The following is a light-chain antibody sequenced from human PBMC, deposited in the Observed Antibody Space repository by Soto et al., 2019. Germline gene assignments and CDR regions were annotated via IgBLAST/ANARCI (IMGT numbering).Light chain of an antibody. V-gene: IGKV1-8*01. CDR1: QGISSY. CDR3: QQYYSYPGT. J-gene: IGKJ3*01. Sequence: AIRMTQSPSSLSASTGDRVTITCRASQGISSYLAWYQQKRGKAPKLLIYAASTLQSGVPSRFSGSGSGTDFTLTISCLQSEDFATYYCQQYYSYPGTFGPGTKVDIK. CDR2: AAS.